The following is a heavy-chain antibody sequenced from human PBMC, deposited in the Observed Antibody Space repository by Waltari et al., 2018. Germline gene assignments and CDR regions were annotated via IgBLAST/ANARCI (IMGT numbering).Heavy chain of an antibody. CDR2: IYYSGNT. Sequence: QLRLQESGPGLVKPSDTLSLTCTVSGGSISSTNYYWGWFRQPPGKGLECIGSIYYSGNTYYNPSLKSRVTMSADTSKNQFSLKLSSVTAADTAVYYCARHQDWVVVSATWFDPWGQGTLVTVSS. J-gene: IGHJ5*02. CDR1: GGSISSTNYY. D-gene: IGHD2-21*02. CDR3: ARHQDWVVVSATWFDP. V-gene: IGHV4-39*01.